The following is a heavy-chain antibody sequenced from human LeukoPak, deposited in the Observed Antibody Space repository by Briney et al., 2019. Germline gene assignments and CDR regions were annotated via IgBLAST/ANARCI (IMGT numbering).Heavy chain of an antibody. V-gene: IGHV1-2*02. Sequence: ASVKVSCKASGYTFTGYYMHWVRQAPGQGLEWMGWINPNSGGTNYAQKFQGRVTMTRDTSISTAYMELSRLRSDDTAVYYCARLRGYSYAEDAFDIWGQGTMVTVSP. CDR1: GYTFTGYY. D-gene: IGHD5-18*01. J-gene: IGHJ3*02. CDR2: INPNSGGT. CDR3: ARLRGYSYAEDAFDI.